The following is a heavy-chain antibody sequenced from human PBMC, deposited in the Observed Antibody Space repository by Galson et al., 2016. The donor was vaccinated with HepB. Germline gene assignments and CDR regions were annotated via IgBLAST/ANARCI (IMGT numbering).Heavy chain of an antibody. D-gene: IGHD3-16*01. CDR1: GFIFSDYY. CDR3: ARDRLGWFDP. V-gene: IGHV3-69-1*01. Sequence: SLRLSCAASGFIFSDYYMNWGRQTPVKGLEWVAHISNVGIVYADSVKGRLTISREHAKNSLYLQMNSLRVEDSAVYYCARDRLGWFDPWGQGTLVTVSS. CDR2: ISNVGIV. J-gene: IGHJ5*02.